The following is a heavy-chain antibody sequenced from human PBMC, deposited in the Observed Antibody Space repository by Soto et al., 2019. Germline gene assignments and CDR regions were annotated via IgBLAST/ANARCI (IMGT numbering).Heavy chain of an antibody. J-gene: IGHJ4*02. V-gene: IGHV3-30*18. CDR1: GFTFSDYA. CDR3: AKGGRQWLVTSDFNY. CDR2: VSHDGRNT. D-gene: IGHD6-19*01. Sequence: GGSLRLSCAASGFTFSDYAMHWFRQAPGKGLEWVAVVSHDGRNTHYADSVKGRFTISRDSSNNTFSLEMTSLRAEDTAVYYCAKGGRQWLVTSDFNYWGQGALVTVS.